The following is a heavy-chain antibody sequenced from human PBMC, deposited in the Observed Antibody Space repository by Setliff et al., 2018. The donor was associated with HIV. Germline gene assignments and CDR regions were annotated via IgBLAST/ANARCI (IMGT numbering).Heavy chain of an antibody. CDR3: VREGSVGGRYYYYMNL. CDR2: ISSSGSTI. D-gene: IGHD6-19*01. CDR1: GGSISSGGYY. V-gene: IGHV3-11*01. J-gene: IGHJ6*03. Sequence: LSLTCTVSGGSISSGGYYWSWIRQAPGKGLEWVSYISSSGSTIYYADSVKGRFTVARDNANNSLYLQMNSLRPEDSALYYCVREGSVGGRYYYYMNLWGKGTTVTVSS.